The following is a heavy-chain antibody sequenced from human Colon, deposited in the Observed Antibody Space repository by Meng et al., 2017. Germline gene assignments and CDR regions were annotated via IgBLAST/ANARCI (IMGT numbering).Heavy chain of an antibody. CDR3: ARGGYCSNSSCYASDY. Sequence: HAKGVRVGAEAEKTEPGVQVYFNAYDFTFTINGKHRERQPHGQGLERMGRINADNSNRKTSQKLKGRGTITRATSATTIYMELSSLRSEDTAVYYYARGGYCSNSSCYASDYWGQGTLVTVSS. D-gene: IGHD2-2*01. CDR2: INADNSNR. J-gene: IGHJ4*02. V-gene: IGHV1-3*01. CDR1: DFTFTING.